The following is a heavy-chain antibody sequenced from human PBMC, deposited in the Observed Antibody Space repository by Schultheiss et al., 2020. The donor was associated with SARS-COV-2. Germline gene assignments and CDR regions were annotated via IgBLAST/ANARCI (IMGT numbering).Heavy chain of an antibody. Sequence: GSLRLSCTVSGGSISSYYWSWIRQPPGKGLEWIGYIYYSGSTNYNPSLKSRVTISVDTSKNQFSLKLSSVTAADTAVYYCARVIYDSSGYPGAFDIWGQGTMVTVSS. CDR2: IYYSGST. CDR1: GGSISSYY. CDR3: ARVIYDSSGYPGAFDI. D-gene: IGHD3-22*01. V-gene: IGHV4-59*01. J-gene: IGHJ3*02.